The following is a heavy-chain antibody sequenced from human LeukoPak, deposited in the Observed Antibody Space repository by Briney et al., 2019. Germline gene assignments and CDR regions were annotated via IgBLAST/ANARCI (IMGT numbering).Heavy chain of an antibody. CDR2: SIPTFVTP. CDR3: ARTNPGLYDFWSGYYRGQGDYGMDV. V-gene: IGHV1-69*01. Sequence: ASVKVSSKAPGATFTSLAITGGRRAPGQGLGWMGGSIPTFVTPNYAQKFQGRVTITADESTSTAYMELSSLRSEDTAVYYCARTNPGLYDFWSGYYRGQGDYGMDVWGQGTTVTVSS. J-gene: IGHJ6*02. D-gene: IGHD3-3*01. CDR1: GATFTSLA.